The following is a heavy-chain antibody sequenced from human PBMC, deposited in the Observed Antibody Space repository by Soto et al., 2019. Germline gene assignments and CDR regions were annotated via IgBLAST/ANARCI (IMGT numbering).Heavy chain of an antibody. CDR1: GFNFSSYV. V-gene: IGHV3-30*18. CDR2: ISYDGSNK. Sequence: GGSLRLSCAAAGFNFSSYVMHWVRQSPGKGLEWVAVISYDGSNKYYADSVKGRFTISRDNSKNTLYLQMNSLRAEDTAVYYCAKDASSGYQPFDYWGQGTLVTVSS. D-gene: IGHD3-22*01. CDR3: AKDASSGYQPFDY. J-gene: IGHJ4*02.